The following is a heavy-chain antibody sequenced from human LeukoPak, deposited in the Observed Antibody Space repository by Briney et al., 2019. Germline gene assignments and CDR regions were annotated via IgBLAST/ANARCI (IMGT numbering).Heavy chain of an antibody. CDR1: GGSISSSSYY. Sequence: SETLSLTCTVSGGSISSSSYYWSWIRQPPGKGLEWIGYIYYSGSTNYNPSLKSRVTISVDTSKNQFSLKLSSVTAADTAVYYCARGSPWLDYWGQGTLVTVSS. CDR3: ARGSPWLDY. J-gene: IGHJ4*02. D-gene: IGHD5-18*01. V-gene: IGHV4-61*01. CDR2: IYYSGST.